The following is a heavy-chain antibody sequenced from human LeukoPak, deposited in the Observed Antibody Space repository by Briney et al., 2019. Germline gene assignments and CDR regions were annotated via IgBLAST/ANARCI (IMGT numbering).Heavy chain of an antibody. CDR2: IYSGGST. V-gene: IGHV3-53*01. J-gene: IGHJ3*02. Sequence: PGGSLRLSCAASGFTVSSNYMNWVRQAPGKGLEWVSVIYSGGSTYYADSVKGRFTISRDNSKNTLYLQMNSLRAEDTAVYYCAKGDYGGSDAFDIWGQGTMVTVSS. CDR1: GFTVSSNY. CDR3: AKGDYGGSDAFDI. D-gene: IGHD4-23*01.